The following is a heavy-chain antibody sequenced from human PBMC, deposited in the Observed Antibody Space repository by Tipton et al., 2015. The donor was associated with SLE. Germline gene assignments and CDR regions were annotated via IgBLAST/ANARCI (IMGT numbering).Heavy chain of an antibody. CDR1: GGSISSYY. Sequence: TLSLTCTVSGGSISSYYWSWIRQPAGKGLVWIGRIYTSGSTNYNPSLKSRVAMSVDTSKNQFSLKLSSVTAADTAVYYCARTYSGSSPFAYWGQGTLVTVSS. CDR2: IYTSGST. D-gene: IGHD6-6*01. J-gene: IGHJ4*02. CDR3: ARTYSGSSPFAY. V-gene: IGHV4-4*07.